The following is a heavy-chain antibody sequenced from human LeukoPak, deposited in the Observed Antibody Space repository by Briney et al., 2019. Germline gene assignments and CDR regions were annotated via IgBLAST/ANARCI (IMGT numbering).Heavy chain of an antibody. V-gene: IGHV4-31*03. CDR3: ARSNDYGDSDAFDI. Sequence: SQTLSLTCTVSGGSISSGGYYWSWIRQHPGKGLEWIGYIYYSGSTYYNPSLKSRVTISVDTSKNQFSLKLSSVTAADTAVYYCARSNDYGDSDAFDIWGQGTMVTVSS. CDR1: GGSISSGGYY. D-gene: IGHD4-17*01. J-gene: IGHJ3*02. CDR2: IYYSGST.